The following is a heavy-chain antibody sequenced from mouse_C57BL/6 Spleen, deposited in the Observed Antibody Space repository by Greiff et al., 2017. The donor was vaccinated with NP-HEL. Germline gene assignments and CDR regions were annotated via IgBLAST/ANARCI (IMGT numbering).Heavy chain of an antibody. J-gene: IGHJ1*03. V-gene: IGHV5-6*02. CDR3: ARPTYDYGYFDD. CDR2: ISSGGSYT. D-gene: IGHD2-4*01. Sequence: DVKLVESGGDLVKPGGSLKLSCAASGFTFSSYGMSWVRQTPDKRLEWVATISSGGSYTYYPDSVKGRFTISRDNAKNTLYLQMSSLKSEDTAMYYCARPTYDYGYFDDWGTGTTVTVSS. CDR1: GFTFSSYG.